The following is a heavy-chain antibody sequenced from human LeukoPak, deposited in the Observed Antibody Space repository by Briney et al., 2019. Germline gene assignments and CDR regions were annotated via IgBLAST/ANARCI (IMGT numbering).Heavy chain of an antibody. CDR2: ISGSGVGT. J-gene: IGHJ4*02. CDR1: GFTFSSYA. D-gene: IGHD7-27*01. Sequence: GGSLRLSCAASGFTFSSYAMNWVRQAPGKGLEWVSEISGSGVGTDYADSVKGRFTISRDNSKNTLYLQMNSLRAEDKAVYYCAKGSKWGYYFDYWGQGTLVTVSS. V-gene: IGHV3-23*01. CDR3: AKGSKWGYYFDY.